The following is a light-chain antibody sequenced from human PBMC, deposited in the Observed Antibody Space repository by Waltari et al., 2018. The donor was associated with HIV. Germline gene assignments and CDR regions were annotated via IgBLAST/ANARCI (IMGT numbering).Light chain of an antibody. V-gene: IGKV3-15*01. CDR2: SAS. J-gene: IGKJ1*01. Sequence: EVVMTQSPATLAMSPGERATVSCRANQSISNNLAWYQQRRGQPPRLLIYSASSRATGIPARFSGTGSGTEFTLTISSLQSEDFAVYYCQQFYNWPRTFSQGTKVEIK. CDR1: QSISNN. CDR3: QQFYNWPRT.